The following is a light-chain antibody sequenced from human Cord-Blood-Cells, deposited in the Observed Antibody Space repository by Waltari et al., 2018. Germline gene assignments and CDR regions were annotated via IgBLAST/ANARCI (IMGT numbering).Light chain of an antibody. J-gene: IGKJ2*01. CDR2: GAS. V-gene: IGKV3-15*01. CDR1: QSVSST. CDR3: QQYNNWPPYT. Sequence: EIVMTQSPATLSVSPGERATLSCRASQSVSSTLAGYQQKPGQAPSLLIYGASTSATGIPARFSGSGSGTEFTLTISSLQSEDFAVYYCQQYNNWPPYTFGQGTKLEIK.